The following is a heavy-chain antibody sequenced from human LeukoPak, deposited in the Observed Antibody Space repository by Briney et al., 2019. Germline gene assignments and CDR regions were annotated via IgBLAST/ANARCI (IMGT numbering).Heavy chain of an antibody. CDR2: IYYSGST. CDR1: GGSISSYY. V-gene: IGHV4-59*12. J-gene: IGHJ5*02. D-gene: IGHD1-26*01. CDR3: AREVGAANWFDP. Sequence: SETLSLTCTVSGGSISSYYWSWIRQPPGKGLEWIGYIYYSGSTYYNPSLKSRVTISVDTSKNQFSLKLSSVTAADTAVYYCAREVGAANWFDPWGQGTLVTVSS.